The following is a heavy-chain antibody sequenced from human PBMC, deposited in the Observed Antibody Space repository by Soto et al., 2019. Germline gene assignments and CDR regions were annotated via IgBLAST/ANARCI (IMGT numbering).Heavy chain of an antibody. CDR3: AKNGQPPYYYYGLDV. CDR1: GYTFTSYG. D-gene: IGHD2-8*01. CDR2: ISAYNGNT. Sequence: ASVKVSCKASGYTFTSYGISWVRQAPGQGLEWMGWISAYNGNTNYAQKFQDRVSMTIDTSTGTAYMELRSLTSDDTAIYYCAKNGQPPYYYYGLDVWGQGTMVTVSS. V-gene: IGHV1-18*01. J-gene: IGHJ6*02.